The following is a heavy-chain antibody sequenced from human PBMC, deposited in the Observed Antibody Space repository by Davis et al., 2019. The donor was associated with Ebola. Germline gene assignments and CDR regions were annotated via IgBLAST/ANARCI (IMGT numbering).Heavy chain of an antibody. V-gene: IGHV3-48*02. Sequence: PGGSLRLSCAASGFTFSSYSMNWVRQAPGKGLKWVSYISSSSSTIYYADSVKGRFTISRDNAKNSLYLQMNSLRDEDTAVYYCARDYSSSWFYYGLDVRGKGTTVTVSS. CDR3: ARDYSSSWFYYGLDV. D-gene: IGHD6-13*01. CDR2: ISSSSSTI. CDR1: GFTFSSYS. J-gene: IGHJ6*04.